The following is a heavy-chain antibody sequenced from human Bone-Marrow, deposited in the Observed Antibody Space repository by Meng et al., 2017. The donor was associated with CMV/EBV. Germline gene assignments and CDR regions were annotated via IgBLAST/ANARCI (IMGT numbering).Heavy chain of an antibody. D-gene: IGHD3-22*01. Sequence: VSGGSSSSSNWWSWVRQPPGKGLEWIGEIYHSGSTNYNPSLKSRVTISVDKSKNQFSLKLSSVTAADTAVYYCARQDSSGYLRLFDYWGQGTLVTVSS. CDR3: ARQDSSGYLRLFDY. V-gene: IGHV4-4*02. J-gene: IGHJ4*02. CDR2: IYHSGST. CDR1: GGSSSSSNW.